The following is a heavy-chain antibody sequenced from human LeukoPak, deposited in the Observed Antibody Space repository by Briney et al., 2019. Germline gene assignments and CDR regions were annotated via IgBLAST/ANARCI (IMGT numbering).Heavy chain of an antibody. D-gene: IGHD2-15*01. V-gene: IGHV1-18*01. J-gene: IGHJ5*02. CDR2: ISTYDHDT. Sequence: GASVKVSCKASGYTFTNYGISWVRQAPGQGLECMAWISTYDHDTNYAQKFRGRVTMTTDTSTSTAYMELRSLGSDDTAVYYCVRDYFCSGGTCDDCFDPWGQGTLVTVSS. CDR3: VRDYFCSGGTCDDCFDP. CDR1: GYTFTNYG.